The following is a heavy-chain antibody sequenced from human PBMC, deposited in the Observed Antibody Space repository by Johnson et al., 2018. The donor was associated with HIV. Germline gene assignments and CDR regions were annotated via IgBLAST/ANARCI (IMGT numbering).Heavy chain of an antibody. J-gene: IGHJ3*02. CDR2: INSDGSET. CDR1: GFTFSTYW. Sequence: VQLVESGGGLVQPGGSLRLSCAASGFTFSTYWVHWVRQVPGEGLVWVARINSDGSETQYAESVKGRFTMTRENAKNTLYLQMNFLRAEDTAMYYCTRDGDNGAFDIWGQGTMVSVSS. CDR3: TRDGDNGAFDI. V-gene: IGHV3-74*03. D-gene: IGHD4-17*01.